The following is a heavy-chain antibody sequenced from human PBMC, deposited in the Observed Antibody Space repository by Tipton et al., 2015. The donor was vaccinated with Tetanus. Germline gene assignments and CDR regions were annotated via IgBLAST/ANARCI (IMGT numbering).Heavy chain of an antibody. CDR3: AREVAPRAFDI. J-gene: IGHJ3*02. Sequence: GLVKPSQTLSLTCSDSGDSISSGGHYWGWIRQQPGKGLEWIGNIHYSGSTFYNPYLKRRVTISVDTSKNQFSLKLNSVTAADPAVYYCAREVAPRAFDIWGQGTMVTVSS. V-gene: IGHV4-31*03. CDR1: GDSISSGGHY. CDR2: IHYSGST.